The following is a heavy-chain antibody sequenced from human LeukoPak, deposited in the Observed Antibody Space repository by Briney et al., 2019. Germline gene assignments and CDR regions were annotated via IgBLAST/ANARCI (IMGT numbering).Heavy chain of an antibody. CDR1: GFTFITYT. CDR3: ARDIGDSSGWAYDY. Sequence: SGGSLRLSCVASGFTFITYTMNWVRQAPGKGLEWVSSISSTSSYIYYADSVKGRFTISRDNAKNSLYLQMNSLRAEDTAVYYCARDIGDSSGWAYDYWGQGTLVTVSS. CDR2: ISSTSSYI. D-gene: IGHD6-19*01. V-gene: IGHV3-21*01. J-gene: IGHJ4*02.